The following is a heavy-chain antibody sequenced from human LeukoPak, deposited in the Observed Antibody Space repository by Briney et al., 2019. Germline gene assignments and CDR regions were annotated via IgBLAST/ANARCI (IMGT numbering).Heavy chain of an antibody. CDR1: GFTLNSYA. V-gene: IGHV3-23*01. Sequence: PGGSLRLSCAASGFTLNSYAMNWVRQAPGKGLDWLSSLTGSGRDTYYTDSVKGRFTISRDNSKNKLYLQMNSLRPDDTAVYYCAKIAATDPIDFWGQGTLVSVSS. D-gene: IGHD6-13*01. CDR2: LTGSGRDT. CDR3: AKIAATDPIDF. J-gene: IGHJ4*02.